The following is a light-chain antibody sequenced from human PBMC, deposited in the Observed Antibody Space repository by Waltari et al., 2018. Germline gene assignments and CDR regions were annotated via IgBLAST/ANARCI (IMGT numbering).Light chain of an antibody. J-gene: IGLJ3*02. CDR1: SYNIGSQS. Sequence: QSVRTQPPSASGNPGQRVTISCSGSSYNIGSQSVNWYQQFPGTAPKLLMYSNDQRPSGVSDRFSGSKSGTSASLAISGLQSEDEADYFCAARDDSLSGQVFGGGTKLTVL. CDR2: SND. CDR3: AARDDSLSGQV. V-gene: IGLV1-44*01.